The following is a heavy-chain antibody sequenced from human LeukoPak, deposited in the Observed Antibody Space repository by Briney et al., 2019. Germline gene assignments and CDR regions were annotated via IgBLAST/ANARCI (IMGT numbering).Heavy chain of an antibody. D-gene: IGHD2-2*03. Sequence: SQTLSLTCTVSGGSVSSGSYYWSWIRQPPGKGLEWIGYIYYSGSTNYNPSLKSRVTISVYTAKNQFSLKLSSVTAADTAVYYCASGHCSSTSCSYFDYWGQGTLVTVSS. CDR3: ASGHCSSTSCSYFDY. V-gene: IGHV4-61*01. J-gene: IGHJ4*02. CDR2: IYYSGST. CDR1: GGSVSSGSYY.